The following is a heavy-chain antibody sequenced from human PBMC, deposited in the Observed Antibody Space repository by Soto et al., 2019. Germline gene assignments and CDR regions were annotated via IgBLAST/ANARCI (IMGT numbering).Heavy chain of an antibody. D-gene: IGHD2-15*01. Sequence: SVKVSCKASGGSLSTNPISWVRQAPGQGLEWMGGTGSGTGPGNHAQKFQGRLTVTADKSTSTVYMELTNLSSEDTAVYYCVRRDSGGFYRFFDSWGQGTLVTVSS. CDR2: TGSGTGPG. V-gene: IGHV1-69*06. J-gene: IGHJ4*02. CDR3: VRRDSGGFYRFFDS. CDR1: GGSLSTNP.